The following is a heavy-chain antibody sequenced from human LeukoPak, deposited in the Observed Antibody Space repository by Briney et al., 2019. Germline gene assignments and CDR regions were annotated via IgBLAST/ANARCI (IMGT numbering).Heavy chain of an antibody. J-gene: IGHJ3*02. CDR2: IYSGGST. V-gene: IGHV3-53*01. CDR3: ARERSSGNQNAFDI. CDR1: GFTVSSNY. D-gene: IGHD3-10*01. Sequence: GGSLRLSCAASGFTVSSNYMSWIRQAPGKGLEWVSVIYSGGSTYYADSVKGRFTISRDNSKNTLYLQMNSLRAEDTAVYYCARERSSGNQNAFDIWGQGAMVTVSS.